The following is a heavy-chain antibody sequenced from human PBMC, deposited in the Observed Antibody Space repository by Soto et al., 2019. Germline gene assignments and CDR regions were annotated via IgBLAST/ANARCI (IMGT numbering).Heavy chain of an antibody. CDR1: GYSFTIYW. Sequence: PGESLKISCNGSGYSFTIYWIGWVRQMPGKGLEWMGIIYPGDSDTRYSPSFQGQVTISADKSISTAYLQWSSLKASDTAMYYCARHGVVVVPAARKNYYYYGMDVWGQGTTVTVSS. J-gene: IGHJ6*02. CDR3: ARHGVVVVPAARKNYYYYGMDV. V-gene: IGHV5-51*01. D-gene: IGHD2-2*01. CDR2: IYPGDSDT.